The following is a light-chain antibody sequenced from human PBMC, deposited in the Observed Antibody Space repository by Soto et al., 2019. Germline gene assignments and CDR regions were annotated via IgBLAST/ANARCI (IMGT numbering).Light chain of an antibody. CDR1: SGHSSYA. V-gene: IGLV4-69*01. CDR3: QTWGNGIVV. J-gene: IGLJ2*01. CDR2: INSDGSH. Sequence: QSVLTQSPSASASLGASVKLTCTLSSGHSSYAIAWHQQQPEKGPRYLMKINSDGSHSKGDGIPDRFSGSSSGAERYLTISSLQSEDEADYYCQTWGNGIVVFGGGTQLTVL.